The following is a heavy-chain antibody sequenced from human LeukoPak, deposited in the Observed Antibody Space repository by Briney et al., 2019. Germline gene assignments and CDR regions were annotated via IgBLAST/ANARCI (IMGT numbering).Heavy chain of an antibody. Sequence: PGGSLRLSCAASGFTFSTYNMSWVRRAPGRGLEWVSFIVSDGSAIYYADPVKGRFTTSRDSVKNSLFLQMNSLRDEDTAVYYCAKDLYLRDFWSGYFDYWGQGIPVTVSS. CDR3: AKDLYLRDFWSGYFDY. D-gene: IGHD3-3*01. V-gene: IGHV3-48*02. CDR2: IVSDGSAI. CDR1: GFTFSTYN. J-gene: IGHJ4*02.